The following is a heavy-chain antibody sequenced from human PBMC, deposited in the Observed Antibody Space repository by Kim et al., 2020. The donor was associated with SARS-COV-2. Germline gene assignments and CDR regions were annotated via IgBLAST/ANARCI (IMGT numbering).Heavy chain of an antibody. CDR3: ARDHGLWFRELTFWFDP. D-gene: IGHD3-10*01. J-gene: IGHJ5*02. Sequence: ASVKVSCKASGYTFTSYYMHWVRQAPGQGLEWMGIINPSGGSTSYAQKFQGRVTMTRDTSTSTVYMELSSLRSEDTAVYYCARDHGLWFRELTFWFDPWGQGTLVTVSS. CDR1: GYTFTSYY. V-gene: IGHV1-46*01. CDR2: INPSGGST.